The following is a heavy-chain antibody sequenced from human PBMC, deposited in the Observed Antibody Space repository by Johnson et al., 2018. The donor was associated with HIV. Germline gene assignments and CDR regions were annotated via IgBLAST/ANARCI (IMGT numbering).Heavy chain of an antibody. Sequence: VQLVESGGAVVRPGGSLRLSCAASGFTFDDYGMSWVRQAPGKGLEWVSGISWNGGRTIYADSVKGRFTISRDNAKNSLYLQMNSLRAEDTALYYCARDPPPRSSGSDAFDIWGQGTMVTVSS. J-gene: IGHJ3*02. CDR3: ARDPPPRSSGSDAFDI. V-gene: IGHV3-20*04. CDR1: GFTFDDYG. CDR2: ISWNGGRT. D-gene: IGHD6-19*01.